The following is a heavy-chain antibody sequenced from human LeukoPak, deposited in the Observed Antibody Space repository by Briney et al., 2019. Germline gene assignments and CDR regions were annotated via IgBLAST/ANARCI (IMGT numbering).Heavy chain of an antibody. CDR1: GFTYRIYW. CDR3: ARDLNWEPY. V-gene: IGHV3-7*01. CDR2: INTDGSLI. Sequence: PGGSLRLPCVVSGFTYRIYWMPWVRQAPGKGLEWVANINTDGSLIFCVDAVEGRFTVSRDNAKNSLHVEVHSRLCGDTAVYFWARDLNWEPYWGQETLVSVS. D-gene: IGHD1-26*01. J-gene: IGHJ4*02.